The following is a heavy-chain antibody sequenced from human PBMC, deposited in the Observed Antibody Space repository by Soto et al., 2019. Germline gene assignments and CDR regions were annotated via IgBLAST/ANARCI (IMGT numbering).Heavy chain of an antibody. J-gene: IGHJ4*02. Sequence: QVQLVESGGGVVQPGRSLRLSCAASGFTFSSYAMHWVRQAPGKGLERVAVISYDGSNKYYADSVKGRFTISRDNSKNPLYLQMTSLRAEDTAVYYCAREYDILTGPGHWGQGTLVTVSS. CDR2: ISYDGSNK. V-gene: IGHV3-30-3*01. CDR3: AREYDILTGPGH. D-gene: IGHD3-9*01. CDR1: GFTFSSYA.